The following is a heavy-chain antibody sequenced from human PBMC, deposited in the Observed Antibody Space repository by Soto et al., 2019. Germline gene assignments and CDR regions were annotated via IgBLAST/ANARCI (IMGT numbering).Heavy chain of an antibody. CDR2: INPSGGST. J-gene: IGHJ3*02. V-gene: IGHV1-46*03. Sequence: ASVKVSCKASGYTFTSYYMHWVRQAPGQGLEWMGIINPSGGSTSYAQKFQGRVTMTRDTSTSTVYMELSSLRSEDTAVYYCASRGYSYGLGEVDAFDIWGQGTMVTVSS. CDR3: ASRGYSYGLGEVDAFDI. D-gene: IGHD5-18*01. CDR1: GYTFTSYY.